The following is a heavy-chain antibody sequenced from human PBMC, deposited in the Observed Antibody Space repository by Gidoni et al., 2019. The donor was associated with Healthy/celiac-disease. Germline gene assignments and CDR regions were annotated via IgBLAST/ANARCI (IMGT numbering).Heavy chain of an antibody. CDR3: AKDIAVAGAAYFDY. D-gene: IGHD6-19*01. CDR2: ISGSGGST. V-gene: IGHV3-23*04. CDR1: GYTISSYA. J-gene: IGHJ4*02. Sequence: EVQLVESAGGVVQRGGSLRHSCADYGYTISSYAMSCVRQAPGKGLGWVSAISGSGGSTYHADSVAGRFTISRANSKNTLYLQMSSLSAEDTALYYCAKDIAVAGAAYFDYWGQGTLVTVSS.